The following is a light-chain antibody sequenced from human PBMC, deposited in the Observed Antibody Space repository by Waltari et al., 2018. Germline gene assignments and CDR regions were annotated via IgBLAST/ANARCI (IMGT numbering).Light chain of an antibody. Sequence: DIQMTQSPSSASASVGDRVTLTCRASQGIASRLAWYQQKPGKAPKLLIYDASSLHSGVGSRFSGSGSGTDFTLTIRSLQPEDFATYYCQQVNSFPRTFGQGTKVEVK. CDR2: DAS. CDR3: QQVNSFPRT. J-gene: IGKJ1*01. V-gene: IGKV1-12*01. CDR1: QGIASR.